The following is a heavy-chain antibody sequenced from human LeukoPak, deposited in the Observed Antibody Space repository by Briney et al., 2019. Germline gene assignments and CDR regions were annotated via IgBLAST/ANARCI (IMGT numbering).Heavy chain of an antibody. J-gene: IGHJ3*02. CDR2: ISYDGSNK. CDR1: GFTFGSYG. V-gene: IGHV3-30*03. Sequence: GGSLRLSCAASGFTFGSYGMHWVRQAPGKGLEWVAVISYDGSNKYYGDSVKGRFTISRDNSKNTLYLQMNSLRAEDTAVYYCARGQIVGATFNAFDIWGQGTMVTVSS. D-gene: IGHD1-26*01. CDR3: ARGQIVGATFNAFDI.